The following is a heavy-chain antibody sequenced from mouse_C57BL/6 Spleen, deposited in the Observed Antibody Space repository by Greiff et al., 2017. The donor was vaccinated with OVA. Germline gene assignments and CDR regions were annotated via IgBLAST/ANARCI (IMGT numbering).Heavy chain of an antibody. D-gene: IGHD4-1*01. CDR1: GYTFTDYE. V-gene: IGHV1-15*01. CDR3: TRRVAGNWYFDV. J-gene: IGHJ1*03. CDR2: IDPETGGT. Sequence: VQLQQSGAELVRPGASVTLSCKASGYTFTDYEMHWVKQTPVHGLEWIGAIDPETGGTAYNQKFKGKAILTADKSSSTAYMELRSLTSEDSAVYYCTRRVAGNWYFDVWGTGTTVTVSS.